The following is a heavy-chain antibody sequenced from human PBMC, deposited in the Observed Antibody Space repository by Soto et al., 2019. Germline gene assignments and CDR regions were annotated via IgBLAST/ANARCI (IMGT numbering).Heavy chain of an antibody. Sequence: QVQLVESGGGVVQPGRSLRLSCAASGFPFSNYGMHWVRLAPGKGLEWVAVTSYDGKSSYYADSVKGRFTISRDNSKTSLYLQMNCLIAEDTALYYCACERGPDGYSCYCAMDVWGQGTTVTVSS. J-gene: IGHJ6*02. CDR3: ACERGPDGYSCYCAMDV. V-gene: IGHV3-30*03. CDR1: GFPFSNYG. D-gene: IGHD5-18*01. CDR2: TSYDGKSS.